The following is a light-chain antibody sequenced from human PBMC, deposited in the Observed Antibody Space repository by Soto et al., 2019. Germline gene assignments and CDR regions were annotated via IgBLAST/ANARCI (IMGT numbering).Light chain of an antibody. CDR2: GAS. J-gene: IGKJ1*01. Sequence: EIVLTQSPGTLSLSPGERATLSCRAGQSVSSGYLAWYQQKPGQAPRLLIYGASTRATGIPDRFSGSGSGTDFTLTISSLEPEDFAVYYCQQRSNWPPSWTFGQGTKVDI. V-gene: IGKV3D-20*02. CDR1: QSVSSGY. CDR3: QQRSNWPPSWT.